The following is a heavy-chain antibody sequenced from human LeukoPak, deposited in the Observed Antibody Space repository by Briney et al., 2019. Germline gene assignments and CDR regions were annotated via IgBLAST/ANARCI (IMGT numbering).Heavy chain of an antibody. CDR1: GYTFTSYD. V-gene: IGHV1-8*03. D-gene: IGHD6-13*01. CDR3: ARLYSSSWYPYYYYYMDV. CDR2: MNPNSGNT. J-gene: IGHJ6*03. Sequence: ASVKVSCKASGYTFTSYDINWVRQATGQGLEWMGWMNPNSGNTGYAQKFQGRVTITRNTSISTAYMELSSLRSEDTAVYYCARLYSSSWYPYYYYYMDVWGKGTTVTVSS.